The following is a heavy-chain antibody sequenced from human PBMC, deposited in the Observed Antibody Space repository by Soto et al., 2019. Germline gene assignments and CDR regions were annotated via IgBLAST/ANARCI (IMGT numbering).Heavy chain of an antibody. CDR1: GFTFSSYE. CDR2: ISSSGSTI. J-gene: IGHJ4*02. CDR3: ASRGYSYGVTFDY. D-gene: IGHD5-18*01. V-gene: IGHV3-48*03. Sequence: EVQLVESGGGLVQPGGSLRLSCAASGFTFSSYEMNWVRQAPGKGLEWVSYISSSGSTIYYADSVKGRFTISRDNAKNSLYLQMNSLRAEDTAVYYCASRGYSYGVTFDYWGQGTLVTVSS.